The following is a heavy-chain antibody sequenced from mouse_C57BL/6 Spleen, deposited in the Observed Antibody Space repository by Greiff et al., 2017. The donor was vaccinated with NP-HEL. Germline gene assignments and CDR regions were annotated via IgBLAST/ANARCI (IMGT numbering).Heavy chain of an antibody. D-gene: IGHD2-4*01. CDR3: ARCDYPYYAMDY. Sequence: ESGPGLVKPSQSLSLTCSVTGYSITSGYYWNWIRQFPGNKLEWMGYISYDGSNNYNPSLKNRISITRDTSKNQFFLKLNSVTTEDTATYYCARCDYPYYAMDYWGQGTSVTVSS. CDR1: GYSITSGYY. CDR2: ISYDGSN. J-gene: IGHJ4*01. V-gene: IGHV3-6*01.